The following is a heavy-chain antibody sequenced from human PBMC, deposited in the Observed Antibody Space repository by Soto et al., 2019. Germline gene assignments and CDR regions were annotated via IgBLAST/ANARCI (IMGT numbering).Heavy chain of an antibody. CDR3: ARLVAEGNV. V-gene: IGHV4-59*08. CDR1: GASISNSY. D-gene: IGHD2-15*01. CDR2: IYYSGST. J-gene: IGHJ6*04. Sequence: QVQLQESGPGLVKPSETLSLTCTVSGASISNSYWGWIGHPPGKGLGGIGYIYYSGSTNSSPSLKSRVTISVDTSKNQFSLKLSSVTAADTAVYYCARLVAEGNVWGKGTTVTVSS.